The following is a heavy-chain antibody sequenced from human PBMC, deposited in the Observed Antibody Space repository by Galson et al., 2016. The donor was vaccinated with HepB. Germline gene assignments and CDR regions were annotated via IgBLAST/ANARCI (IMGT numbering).Heavy chain of an antibody. CDR2: IYDSGTT. D-gene: IGHD3-3*02. V-gene: IGHV4-59*01. CDR1: GGSITGYY. CDR3: AREAFSRRGLDS. Sequence: ETLSLTCTVSGGSITGYYWSWIRQPPGKGLEWFGYIYDSGTTKYNPSLKSRVTISVDTSKTQFSLKLSSVTAADTAVYFCAREAFSRRGLDSWGQGTLVTVSS. J-gene: IGHJ4*02.